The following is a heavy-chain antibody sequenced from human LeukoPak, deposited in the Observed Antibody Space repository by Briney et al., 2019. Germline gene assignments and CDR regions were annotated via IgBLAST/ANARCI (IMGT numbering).Heavy chain of an antibody. CDR3: ARFREYGSGSYYKVDAFDI. V-gene: IGHV3-53*01. D-gene: IGHD3-10*01. CDR1: GFTVSSNY. Sequence: PGGSLRLSCAASGFTVSSNYMSWVRQAPGKGLEWVSVIYSGGSTYYADSVKGRFTISRDNSKNTLYLQMNSLRAEDTAVYYCARFREYGSGSYYKVDAFDIWGQGTMVTVSS. CDR2: IYSGGST. J-gene: IGHJ3*02.